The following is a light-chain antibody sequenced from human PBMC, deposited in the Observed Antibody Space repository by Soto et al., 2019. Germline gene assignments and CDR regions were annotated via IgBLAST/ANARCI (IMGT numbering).Light chain of an antibody. J-gene: IGKJ1*01. V-gene: IGKV3-20*01. CDR2: GAS. Sequence: EIVLTQSPGTLSLSPGERATLSCRASQSVSTSYLAWYQQKPGQAPRLLIDGASSRATGITDRFSGSVSGTAFTLTISRLEPEDFAVYYCQQYSSSPRTFGQGTRVEIK. CDR1: QSVSTSY. CDR3: QQYSSSPRT.